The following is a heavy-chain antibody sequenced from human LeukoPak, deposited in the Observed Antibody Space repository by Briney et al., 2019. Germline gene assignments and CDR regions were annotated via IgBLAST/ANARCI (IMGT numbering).Heavy chain of an antibody. CDR3: ARDRSQFSRRKWPNLDY. CDR2: IKQDGSEK. CDR1: GFTFSSYW. D-gene: IGHD2-8*01. Sequence: GGSLRLSCAASGFTFSSYWMSWVRQAPGKGLEWVANIKQDGSEKYYVDYVKGRFTISRDNAKNSLYLQMNSLRAEDTAVYYCARDRSQFSRRKWPNLDYWGQGTLVTVSS. J-gene: IGHJ4*02. V-gene: IGHV3-7*01.